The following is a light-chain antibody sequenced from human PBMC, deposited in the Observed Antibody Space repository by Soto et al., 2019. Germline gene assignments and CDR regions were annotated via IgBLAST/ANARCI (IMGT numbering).Light chain of an antibody. V-gene: IGLV2-14*01. Sequence: QSALTQPASVSGSPGQSITISCTGTSSDVGGYNYVSWFQQHPGKAPKLLIYDVINRPSGVSDRFSASKTGNAASLTISGLQAEDEASYYCSSYTRSNILVFGGGTQLTVL. CDR1: SSDVGGYNY. J-gene: IGLJ7*01. CDR3: SSYTRSNILV. CDR2: DVI.